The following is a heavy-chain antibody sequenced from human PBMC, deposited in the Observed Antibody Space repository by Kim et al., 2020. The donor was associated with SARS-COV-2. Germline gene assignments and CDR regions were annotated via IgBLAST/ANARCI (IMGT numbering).Heavy chain of an antibody. J-gene: IGHJ4*02. Sequence: ETLSLTCTVSGGSISNYYWSWIRQTPGKGLEWIGYISDRGSTKYNPSLESRVTISVDTSENQFSLKLSSVNSADTAVYYCARGGLGVPSSFDFWGRGT. CDR1: GGSISNYY. CDR3: ARGGLGVPSSFDF. CDR2: ISDRGST. D-gene: IGHD2-2*01. V-gene: IGHV4-59*01.